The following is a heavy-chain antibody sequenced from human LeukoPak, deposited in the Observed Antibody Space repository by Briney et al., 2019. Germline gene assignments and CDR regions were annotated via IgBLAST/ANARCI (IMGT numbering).Heavy chain of an antibody. V-gene: IGHV1-18*04. CDR3: ARARTTVTTRDAFDI. Sequence: ASVKVSCKASGYTFTSYYMHWVRQAPGQGLEWMAWISAYNGNTNYAQKLQGRVTMATDTSTSTAYMELRSLRSDDTAVYYCARARTTVTTRDAFDIWGQGTMVTVSS. CDR1: GYTFTSYY. J-gene: IGHJ3*02. CDR2: ISAYNGNT. D-gene: IGHD4-17*01.